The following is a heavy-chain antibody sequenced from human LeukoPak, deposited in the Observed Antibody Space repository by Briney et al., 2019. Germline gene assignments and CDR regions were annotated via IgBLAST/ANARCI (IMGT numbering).Heavy chain of an antibody. J-gene: IGHJ6*02. CDR1: GYTFTGYY. V-gene: IGHV1-2*02. CDR2: INPNSGGT. CDR3: ARRAAIPYSYYALDV. D-gene: IGHD2-2*02. Sequence: GASVKVSCKASGYTFTGYYMHWVRQAPGQGLEWMGWINPNSGGTNYAQKFQGRVTMTRDTSISTAYMELSSLRSEDSAVYYCARRAAIPYSYYALDVWGQGTTVIVSS.